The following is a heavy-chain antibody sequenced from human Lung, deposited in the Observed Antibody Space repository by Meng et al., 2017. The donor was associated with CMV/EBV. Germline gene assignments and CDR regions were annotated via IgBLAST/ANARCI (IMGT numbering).Heavy chain of an antibody. V-gene: IGHV4-39*01. D-gene: IGHD1-14*01. CDR1: GGSISRSSYY. CDR3: ARHHHSPTFDY. J-gene: IGHJ4*02. Sequence: GAGTGRVKPSETLFLTCTVSGGSISRSSYYWAWIRQPPGEGLEWIGSVVYSGTTYYTSSLKSRVSISVDTSKNQFSLKLSSVTAADTAVYYCARHHHSPTFDYWGQGTLVTVSS. CDR2: VVYSGTT.